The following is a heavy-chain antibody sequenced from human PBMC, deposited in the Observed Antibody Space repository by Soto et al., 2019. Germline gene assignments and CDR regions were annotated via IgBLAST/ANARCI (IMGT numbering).Heavy chain of an antibody. CDR1: GGTFSSYA. CDR2: IIPIFGTA. J-gene: IGHJ6*02. CDR3: SENAGAGTGDYYYYGMDV. V-gene: IGHV1-69*13. Sequence: SVKVSCKASGGTFSSYAISWVRQAPGQGLEWMGGIIPIFGTANYAQKFQGSVTITADESTSTAYMELSSLRSEDTAGYYCSENAGAGTGDYYYYGMDVWGQGTTVTVSS. D-gene: IGHD6-19*01.